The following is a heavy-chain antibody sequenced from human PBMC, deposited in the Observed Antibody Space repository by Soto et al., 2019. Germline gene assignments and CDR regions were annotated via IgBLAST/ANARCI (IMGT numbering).Heavy chain of an antibody. CDR2: TYYRSKWYN. D-gene: IGHD6-13*01. CDR1: GDSVSSNSAA. V-gene: IGHV6-1*01. CDR3: ARGRDSSSWYWFDP. Sequence: SQTLSLTCAISGDSVSSNSAAWNWIRQSPSRGLEWLGRTYYRSKWYNDYAVSVKSRITINPDTSKNQLSLQLNSVTPEDTAVFYCARGRDSSSWYWFDPWGQGTLVTVSS. J-gene: IGHJ5*02.